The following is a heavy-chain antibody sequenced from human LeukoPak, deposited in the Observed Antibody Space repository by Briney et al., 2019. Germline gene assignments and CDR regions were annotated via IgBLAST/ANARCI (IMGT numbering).Heavy chain of an antibody. V-gene: IGHV1-18*01. D-gene: IGHD6-19*01. Sequence: ASVTVSCKASGYTFTSYGISWVRQAPGQGLEWMGWISAYNGNTNYAQKPQGRVTMTTDTSTSTAYMELRSLRSDDTAVYYCARDPSARRIAVAGTGAWFDYWGQGTLVTVSS. J-gene: IGHJ4*02. CDR2: ISAYNGNT. CDR3: ARDPSARRIAVAGTGAWFDY. CDR1: GYTFTSYG.